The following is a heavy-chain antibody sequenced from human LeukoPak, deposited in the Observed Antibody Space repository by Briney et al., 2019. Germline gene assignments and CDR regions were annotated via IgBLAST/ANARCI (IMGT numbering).Heavy chain of an antibody. J-gene: IGHJ5*02. CDR1: GYTFTGYY. D-gene: IGHD1-1*01. Sequence: ASVTVSCKASGYTFTGYYMHWVRQAPGQGLEWMGWINPNSGGTNYAQKFQGRVTMTRDTSISTAYMELSRLRSDDTAVYYCAREDLGTWVSWFDPWGQGTLVTVSS. CDR2: INPNSGGT. V-gene: IGHV1-2*02. CDR3: AREDLGTWVSWFDP.